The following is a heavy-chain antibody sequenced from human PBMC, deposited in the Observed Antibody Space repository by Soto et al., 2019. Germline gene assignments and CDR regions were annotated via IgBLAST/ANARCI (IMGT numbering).Heavy chain of an antibody. D-gene: IGHD3-22*01. Sequence: QAQLVQSGAEVKKPGASVKVSCKASGYSFTNYGLSWVRQAPGQGPEWMGWISAHNGKTNLAQKVQGRVTMTTDTSTSTAYMELRSLRSDDTAVYYCARDLIYYDNSGWDDTFDIWGQGTMVTVSS. CDR3: ARDLIYYDNSGWDDTFDI. J-gene: IGHJ3*02. CDR2: ISAHNGKT. V-gene: IGHV1-18*01. CDR1: GYSFTNYG.